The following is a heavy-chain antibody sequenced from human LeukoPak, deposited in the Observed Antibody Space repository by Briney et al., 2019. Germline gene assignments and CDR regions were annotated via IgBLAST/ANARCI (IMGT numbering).Heavy chain of an antibody. D-gene: IGHD3-22*01. CDR1: GFTFSSYA. V-gene: IGHV3-23*01. J-gene: IGHJ4*02. CDR3: AKIGVNHYYDSSGYERLDY. Sequence: QTGGSLRLSCAASGFTFSSYAMSWVRQAPGKGLEWVSAISGSGGSTYYADSVKGRFTISRDNSKNTLYLQMNSLRAEDTAVYYCAKIGVNHYYDSSGYERLDYWGQGTLVTVSS. CDR2: ISGSGGST.